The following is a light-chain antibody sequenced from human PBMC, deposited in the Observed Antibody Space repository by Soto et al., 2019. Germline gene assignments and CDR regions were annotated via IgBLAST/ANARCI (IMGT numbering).Light chain of an antibody. V-gene: IGKV1-5*01. CDR3: QQYNSYSPYT. Sequence: DIQMTQSPSTLSASVGDRVTITCRASQSISSWLAWYQQKPGKAPKLLIYDASSLESGVPSRFSGSGSGTEFTHTISSLQPADFATYYCQQYNSYSPYTFGQGTKLEIK. CDR2: DAS. J-gene: IGKJ2*01. CDR1: QSISSW.